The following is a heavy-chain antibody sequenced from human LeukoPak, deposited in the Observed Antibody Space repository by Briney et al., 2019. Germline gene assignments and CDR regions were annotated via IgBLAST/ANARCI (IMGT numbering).Heavy chain of an antibody. CDR1: GYSFTSYW. V-gene: IGHV5-51*01. CDR3: ARHPGEGTAMDPGDAFDI. CDR2: IYPGDSDT. Sequence: TGESLKISCKGSGYSFTSYWIGWVRQMPGKGLEWMGIIYPGDSDTRYSPSFQGQVTISADKSISTAYLQWSSLKASDTAMYYCARHPGEGTAMDPGDAFDIWGQGTMVTVSS. J-gene: IGHJ3*02. D-gene: IGHD5-18*01.